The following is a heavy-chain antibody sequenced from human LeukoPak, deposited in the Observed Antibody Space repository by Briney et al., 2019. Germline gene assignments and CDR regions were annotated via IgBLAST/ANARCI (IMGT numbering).Heavy chain of an antibody. J-gene: IGHJ4*02. D-gene: IGHD3-10*01. Sequence: GGSLRLSCAASGFTVSSNDMNWVRQAPGKGLEWVSLLYSGGNTFYADSVKGRFTISRDNSDNTLYLQLDSLRVEDTAVYYCAKDLFGTYAGVSAYWGQGTLVTVSS. V-gene: IGHV3-53*01. CDR1: GFTVSSND. CDR2: LYSGGNT. CDR3: AKDLFGTYAGVSAY.